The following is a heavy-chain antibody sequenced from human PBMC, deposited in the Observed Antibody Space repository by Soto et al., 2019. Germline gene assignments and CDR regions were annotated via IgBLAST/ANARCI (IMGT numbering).Heavy chain of an antibody. D-gene: IGHD2-15*01. V-gene: IGHV1-69*13. CDR3: ARVAVTGSNYHYYGMDV. J-gene: IGHJ6*02. CDR1: GGTFSSYA. CDR2: IIPIFGTA. Sequence: GASVKVSCKASGGTFSSYAISWVRQAPGQGLEWMGGIIPIFGTANYAQKFQGRVTITADESTSTAYMELSSLRSEDTAVYYCARVAVTGSNYHYYGMDVWGQGTTVTVSS.